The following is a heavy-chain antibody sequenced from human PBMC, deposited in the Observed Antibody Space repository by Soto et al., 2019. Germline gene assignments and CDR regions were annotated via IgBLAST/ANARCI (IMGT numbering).Heavy chain of an antibody. J-gene: IGHJ4*02. CDR1: GGSGSSGSFH. CDR3: ARIGGWSDIDF. D-gene: IGHD6-19*01. V-gene: IGHV4-61*01. Sequence: SETLSLTGSVSGGSGSSGSFHWSWIRQPPGKGLQFIGSIFYNGTAHYSPSLKNRVSISIDTSQSQFFLQLISVAAADTAVYYCARIGGWSDIDFGGRGXLVTVYS. CDR2: IFYNGTA.